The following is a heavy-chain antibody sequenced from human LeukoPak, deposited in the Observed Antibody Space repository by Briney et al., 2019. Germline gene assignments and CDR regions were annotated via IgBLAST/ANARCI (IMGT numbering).Heavy chain of an antibody. CDR3: ARSPHVLLWFGNSPGDDAFDI. CDR2: IYYSGST. Sequence: SETLSLTCTVSGGSISSYYWSWIRQPPGKGLEWIGYIYYSGSTNYNPSLKSRVTISVDTSKNQLSLKLSSVTAADTAVYYCARSPHVLLWFGNSPGDDAFDIWGQGTMVTVSS. D-gene: IGHD3-10*01. V-gene: IGHV4-59*12. CDR1: GGSISSYY. J-gene: IGHJ3*02.